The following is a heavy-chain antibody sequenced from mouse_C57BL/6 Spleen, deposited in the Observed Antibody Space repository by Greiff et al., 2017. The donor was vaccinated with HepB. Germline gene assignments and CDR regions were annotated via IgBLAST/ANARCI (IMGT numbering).Heavy chain of an antibody. J-gene: IGHJ4*01. CDR1: GYTFTSYW. CDR2: INPNNGGT. CDR3: ARGGGYYDAMDY. V-gene: IGHV1-55*01. D-gene: IGHD1-1*02. Sequence: VKLQQPGAELVKPGASVKMSCKASGYTFTSYWITWVKQRPGQGLEWIGDINPNNGGTIYNQKFKGKATLTVDKSSSTAYMELRSLTSEDTAVYYCARGGGYYDAMDYWGQGTSVTVSS.